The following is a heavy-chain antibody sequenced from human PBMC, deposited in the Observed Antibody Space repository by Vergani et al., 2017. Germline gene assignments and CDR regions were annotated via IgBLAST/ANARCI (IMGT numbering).Heavy chain of an antibody. D-gene: IGHD3-10*01. V-gene: IGHV4-31*03. J-gene: IGHJ5*02. CDR3: ARDVEYYGSGSHAFDP. CDR2: IYYSGSI. CDR1: GGSISSGGYY. Sequence: QVQLQESGPGLVKPSQTLSLTCTVSGGSISSGGYYWSWIRQHPGKGLEWIGYIYYSGSIYYNPSLKSRVTISVDTSKNQFSLKLSSVTAADTAVYYCARDVEYYGSGSHAFDPWGQGTLVTVSS.